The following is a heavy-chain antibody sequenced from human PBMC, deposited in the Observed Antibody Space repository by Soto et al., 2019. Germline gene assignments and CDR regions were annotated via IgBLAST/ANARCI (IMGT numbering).Heavy chain of an antibody. V-gene: IGHV3-21*01. CDR1: VFTGSSYS. Sequence: GSLRLCGAASVFTGSSYSMNWVRQAPGKGLEWVSSISSSSSYIYYADSVKGRFTISRDNAKNSLYLQMNSLRAEDTAVYCCARDRKFSYAFDIWGQGTVVTVSS. CDR3: ARDRKFSYAFDI. J-gene: IGHJ3*02. D-gene: IGHD2-15*01. CDR2: ISSSSSYI.